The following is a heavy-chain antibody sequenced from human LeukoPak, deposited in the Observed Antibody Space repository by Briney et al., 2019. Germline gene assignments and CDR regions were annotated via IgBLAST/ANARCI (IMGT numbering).Heavy chain of an antibody. V-gene: IGHV4-59*01. CDR1: GGSISSYY. CDR3: ARDHVISSGWPSRIGY. D-gene: IGHD6-19*01. J-gene: IGHJ4*02. CDR2: IYYSGST. Sequence: SETLSLTCTVSGGSISSYYWSWIRQPPGKGLEWIGYIYYSGSTNYNPSLKSRVTISVDTSKNQFSLKLSSVTAADTAVYYCARDHVISSGWPSRIGYWGQGTLVTVSS.